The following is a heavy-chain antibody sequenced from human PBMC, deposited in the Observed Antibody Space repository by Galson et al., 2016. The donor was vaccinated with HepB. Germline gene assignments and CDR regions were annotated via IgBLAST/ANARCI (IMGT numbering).Heavy chain of an antibody. CDR2: IRGNGGST. J-gene: IGHJ4*02. Sequence: SLRLSCAASGFTLSTYAMSWVRQAPGKGLERVSTIRGNGGSTSYADSVKGRFTISRDSSKNTVYLQMNSLRAGDTAVYYCAKGGMLIPRFDYWGQGTLVTVSS. D-gene: IGHD3-16*01. CDR3: AKGGMLIPRFDY. CDR1: GFTLSTYA. V-gene: IGHV3-23*01.